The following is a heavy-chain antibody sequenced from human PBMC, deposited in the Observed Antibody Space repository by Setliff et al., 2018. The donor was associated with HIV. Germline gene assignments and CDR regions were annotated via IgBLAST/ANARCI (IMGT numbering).Heavy chain of an antibody. CDR2: IYYSGSA. J-gene: IGHJ5*02. Sequence: TLSLTCTVPGGSTSSSSYYWGWIRQPPGKGLEWTGSIYYSGSAYYSPSLKSRVTISVDTSKNQFSLKLSSVTAADTAVYYCARRKGYCSGPSCLEFSWFDPWGQGTLVTVSS. V-gene: IGHV4-39*01. CDR1: GGSTSSSSYY. D-gene: IGHD2-2*01. CDR3: ARRKGYCSGPSCLEFSWFDP.